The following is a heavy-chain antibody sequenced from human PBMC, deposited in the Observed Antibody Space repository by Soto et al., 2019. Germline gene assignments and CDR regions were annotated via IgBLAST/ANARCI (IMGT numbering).Heavy chain of an antibody. CDR2: IYPGDSDT. J-gene: IGHJ4*02. V-gene: IGHV5-51*01. Sequence: PGESLKISCKGSGYSFTSYWIGWVRQMPGKGLEWMGIIYPGDSDTRYSPSFQGQVTISADKSISTAYLQWSSLKASDTAMYYCARHIKYSSRWYVGYFDYWGQGTLVTVST. D-gene: IGHD6-13*01. CDR3: ARHIKYSSRWYVGYFDY. CDR1: GYSFTSYW.